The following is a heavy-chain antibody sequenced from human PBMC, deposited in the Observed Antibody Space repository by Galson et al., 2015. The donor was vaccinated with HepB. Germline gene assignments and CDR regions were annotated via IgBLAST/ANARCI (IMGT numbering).Heavy chain of an antibody. J-gene: IGHJ4*02. D-gene: IGHD2-2*01. CDR1: GFSFSNYG. CDR2: ISSSGGNT. Sequence: SLRLAWAASGFSFSNYGMSWIRQAPGKGLEWVSAISSSGGNTYYADSVKGRFTISRDNYQNTLYLQMNSLRAEDTAVYYCAKVEVVPAAVDYWGQGTLDTVSS. CDR3: AKVEVVPAAVDY. V-gene: IGHV3-23*01.